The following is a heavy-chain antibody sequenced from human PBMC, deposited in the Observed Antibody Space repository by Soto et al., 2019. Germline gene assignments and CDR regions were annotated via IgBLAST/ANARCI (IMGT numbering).Heavy chain of an antibody. J-gene: IGHJ6*02. D-gene: IGHD2-2*01. CDR3: AREGRGVVVPGGMDV. Sequence: EVQLVESGGGLVQPGGSLRLSCAASGFTFSSYWMHWVRQAPGKGLVWVSRINSDGSSTSYADSVKGRFTISRDNAKNTLDLQMNSLRAEDTAVYYCAREGRGVVVPGGMDVWGQGTTVTVSS. V-gene: IGHV3-74*01. CDR1: GFTFSSYW. CDR2: INSDGSST.